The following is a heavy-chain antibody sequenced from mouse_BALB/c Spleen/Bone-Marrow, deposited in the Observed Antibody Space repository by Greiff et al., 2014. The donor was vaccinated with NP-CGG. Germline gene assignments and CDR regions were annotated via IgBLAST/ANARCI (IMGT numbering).Heavy chain of an antibody. V-gene: IGHV1S30*01. CDR3: ARQLYGNYAY. CDR2: INPYNGGT. J-gene: IGHJ3*01. D-gene: IGHD2-10*02. Sequence: EVQRVESGPELVKPGPSVKISCKASGYSFTGYYMHWVKQSHGKSLEWIGEINPYNGGTSYNQKFKGKATLTVVTSSSTAFMELHSLTSEDSLVYYWARQLYGNYAYWGQGTLVTVSA. CDR1: GYSFTGYY.